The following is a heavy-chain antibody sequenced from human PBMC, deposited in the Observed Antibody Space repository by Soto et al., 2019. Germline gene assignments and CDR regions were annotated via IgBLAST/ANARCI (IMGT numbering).Heavy chain of an antibody. Sequence: QVQLVESGGGVVQPGRSLRLSCAASGFTFSSYGMHWVRQAPGKGLEWVAVISYDGSNKYYADSVKGRFTISRDNSKNTLYLQMNSLRAEDTAVYYCAKDAGATVTQMGYWGQGTLVTVSS. CDR3: AKDAGATVTQMGY. CDR2: ISYDGSNK. V-gene: IGHV3-30*18. D-gene: IGHD4-17*01. CDR1: GFTFSSYG. J-gene: IGHJ4*02.